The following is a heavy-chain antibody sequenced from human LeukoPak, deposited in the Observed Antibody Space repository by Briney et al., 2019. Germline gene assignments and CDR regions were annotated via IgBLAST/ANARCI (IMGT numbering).Heavy chain of an antibody. Sequence: TGGSLRLSCAASGFTVSSNYMSWVRQAPGKGLEWVSVIYSGGSTYYADSVKGRFTISRDNSKNTLYLQMNSLRAEDPAVYYCASSTSDFWSGYYPEDYYYYMDVWGKGTTVTVSS. CDR3: ASSTSDFWSGYYPEDYYYYMDV. CDR1: GFTVSSNY. V-gene: IGHV3-53*01. CDR2: IYSGGST. D-gene: IGHD3-3*01. J-gene: IGHJ6*03.